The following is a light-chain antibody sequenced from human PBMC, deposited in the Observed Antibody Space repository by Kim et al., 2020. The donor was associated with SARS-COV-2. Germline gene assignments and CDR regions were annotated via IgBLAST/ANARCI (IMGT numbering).Light chain of an antibody. Sequence: PGESATLSCRASHKVGISLAWYQQTPGQAPRLLIYDAAIRAAGIPDRFSASGSGTDFTLTIGSLAPEDFAVYYCQQRGNWPPALTFGGGTKVDIK. V-gene: IGKV3-11*01. CDR3: QQRGNWPPALT. J-gene: IGKJ4*01. CDR1: HKVGIS. CDR2: DAA.